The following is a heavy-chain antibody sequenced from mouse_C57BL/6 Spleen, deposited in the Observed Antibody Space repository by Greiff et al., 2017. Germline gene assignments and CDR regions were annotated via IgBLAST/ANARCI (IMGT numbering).Heavy chain of an antibody. CDR3: ARGPYYGNYYWYFDV. V-gene: IGHV1-55*01. CDR2: IYPGSGST. CDR1: GYTFTSYW. J-gene: IGHJ1*03. D-gene: IGHD2-10*01. Sequence: QVQLQQPGAELVKPGASVKMSCKASGYTFTSYWITWVKQRPGQGLEWIGDIYPGSGSTNYNEKFKSKATLTVDTSSRTAYMQLSSLTSEDSAVYYCARGPYYGNYYWYFDVWGTGTTVTVSS.